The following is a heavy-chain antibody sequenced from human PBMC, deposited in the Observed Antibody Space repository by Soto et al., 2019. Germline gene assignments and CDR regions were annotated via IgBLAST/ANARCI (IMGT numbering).Heavy chain of an antibody. CDR1: GGSFSGYY. CDR2: INHSGST. V-gene: IGHV4-34*01. Sequence: SETLSLTCAVYGGSFSGYYWSWIRQPPGKGLEWIGEINHSGSTNYNPSLKSRVTISVDTSKNQFSLKLSSVTAADTAVYYCATSYCSGGSCSVDTAMVTVNWFDPWGQGTLVTVSS. D-gene: IGHD2-15*01. CDR3: ATSYCSGGSCSVDTAMVTVNWFDP. J-gene: IGHJ5*02.